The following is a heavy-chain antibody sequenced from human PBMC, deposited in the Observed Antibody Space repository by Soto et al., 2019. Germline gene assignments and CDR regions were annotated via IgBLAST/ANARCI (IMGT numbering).Heavy chain of an antibody. CDR3: AKDMAGTGAFDM. Sequence: EVQVVESGGGLVQPGRSLRLSCAASRFTFGDYGMHWVRQVSGKGSEWVSGISWNGGNIGYADSVKGRFTISRDNAKSSLYLQMDSLRVEDTALYYCAKDMAGTGAFDMWGQGTMVTVSS. CDR2: ISWNGGNI. J-gene: IGHJ3*02. D-gene: IGHD1-1*01. V-gene: IGHV3-9*01. CDR1: RFTFGDYG.